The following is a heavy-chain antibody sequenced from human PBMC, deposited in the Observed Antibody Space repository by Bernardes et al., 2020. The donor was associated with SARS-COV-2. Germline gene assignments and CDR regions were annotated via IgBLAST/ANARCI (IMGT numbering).Heavy chain of an antibody. V-gene: IGHV4-31*03. CDR2: IYYSGST. CDR1: GGSISSGGYY. Sequence: SETLSLTCTVSGGSISSGGYYWSWLLQHPGKGLEWIGYIYYSGSTYYNPSLKSRVTISVDTSKNQFSLKLSSVTAADTAVYYCARGPSQWLVQYYYYGMDVWGQGTTVTVSS. D-gene: IGHD6-19*01. J-gene: IGHJ6*02. CDR3: ARGPSQWLVQYYYYGMDV.